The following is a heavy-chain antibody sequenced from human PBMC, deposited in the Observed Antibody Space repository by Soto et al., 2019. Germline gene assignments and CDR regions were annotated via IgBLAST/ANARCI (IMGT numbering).Heavy chain of an antibody. Sequence: SVRLSCAASGFTFDDDAMHWGRQAPGKGLEWVSGISWNSGSIGYADSVKGRFTISRDNAKNSLYLQMNSLRAEDTALYYCAKDRMIVVDGAFDIWGQGTMVTVSS. CDR2: ISWNSGSI. CDR1: GFTFDDDA. J-gene: IGHJ3*02. CDR3: AKDRMIVVDGAFDI. V-gene: IGHV3-9*01. D-gene: IGHD3-22*01.